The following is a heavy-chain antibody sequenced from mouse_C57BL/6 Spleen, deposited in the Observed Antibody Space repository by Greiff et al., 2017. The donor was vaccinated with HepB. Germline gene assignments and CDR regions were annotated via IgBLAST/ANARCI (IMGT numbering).Heavy chain of an antibody. Sequence: VQLQQSGAELVKPGASVKMSCKASGYTFTSYWITWVKQRPGQGLEWIGDIYPGSGSTNYNEKFKSKATLTVDTSSSTAYMQLSSLTSEDSAVYYCAREEDGYDAMDYWGQGTSVTVSS. CDR3: AREEDGYDAMDY. J-gene: IGHJ4*01. CDR2: IYPGSGST. V-gene: IGHV1-55*01. CDR1: GYTFTSYW.